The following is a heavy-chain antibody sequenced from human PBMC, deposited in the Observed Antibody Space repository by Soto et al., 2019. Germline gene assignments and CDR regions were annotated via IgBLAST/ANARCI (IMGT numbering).Heavy chain of an antibody. V-gene: IGHV3-23*01. CDR2: ISGSGGST. Sequence: GGSLRLSCAASGFTFSSYAMSWVRQAPGKGLEWVSAISGSGGSTYYADSVKGRFTISRDNSKNTLYLQMNSLRAEDTAVYYCAREGGGGSYSYYYGMDVWGQGTTVTVSS. CDR1: GFTFSSYA. CDR3: AREGGGGSYSYYYGMDV. J-gene: IGHJ6*02. D-gene: IGHD1-26*01.